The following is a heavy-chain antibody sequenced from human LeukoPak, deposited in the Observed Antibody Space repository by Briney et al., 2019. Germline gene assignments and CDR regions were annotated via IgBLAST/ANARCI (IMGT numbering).Heavy chain of an antibody. CDR1: GGPISSYY. V-gene: IGHV4-4*07. D-gene: IGHD3-22*01. CDR3: ARGRYYYDSSGYYQLNWFDP. CDR2: IYTSGST. J-gene: IGHJ5*02. Sequence: SETLSLTCTVSGGPISSYYWSWNRQPAGKGLEWIGRIYTSGSTNYNPSLKSRVTMSVDTSKNQFSLKLSSVTAADTAVYYCARGRYYYDSSGYYQLNWFDPWGQGTLVTVSS.